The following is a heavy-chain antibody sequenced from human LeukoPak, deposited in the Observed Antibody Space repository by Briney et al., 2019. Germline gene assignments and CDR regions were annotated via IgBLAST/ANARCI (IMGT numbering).Heavy chain of an antibody. CDR3: ARGSHYYDTSGYYNWFDP. J-gene: IGHJ5*02. Sequence: SETLSLTCAVYGGSFSGYYWSWVRQPPGKGLEWIGEIYHSGSTNYNPSLKSRVTISVDKSKNQFSLKLSSVTAADTAVYYCARGSHYYDTSGYYNWFDPWGQGTLVTVSS. V-gene: IGHV4-34*01. D-gene: IGHD3-22*01. CDR2: IYHSGST. CDR1: GGSFSGYY.